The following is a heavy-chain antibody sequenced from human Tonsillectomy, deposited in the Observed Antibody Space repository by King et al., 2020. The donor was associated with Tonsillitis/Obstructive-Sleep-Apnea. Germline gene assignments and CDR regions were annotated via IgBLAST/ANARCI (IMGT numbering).Heavy chain of an antibody. CDR2: IKQDGSEK. J-gene: IGHJ4*02. CDR3: AREGDYYDFWSGSVTHENYFDY. D-gene: IGHD3-3*01. Sequence: VQLVESGGGLVQPGGSLRLSCAASGFTFSSYWMSWVRQAPGKGLEWVANIKQDGSEKYYVDSVKGRFTISRDNAKNSLYLQMNSLRAEDTAVYYCAREGDYYDFWSGSVTHENYFDYWGQGTLVTVSS. V-gene: IGHV3-7*03. CDR1: GFTFSSYW.